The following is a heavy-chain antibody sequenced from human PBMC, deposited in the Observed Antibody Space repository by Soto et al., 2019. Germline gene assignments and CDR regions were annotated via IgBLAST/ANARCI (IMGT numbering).Heavy chain of an antibody. CDR3: ARVDSGGYAYFDY. J-gene: IGHJ4*02. CDR1: GGSITRGGYY. V-gene: IGHV4-31*03. CDR2: IYYSGST. Sequence: QVQLQESGPRLVKPSQTLYLTCTVSGGSITRGGYYWTWIRQHPGKGLEWIGYIYYSGSTYYNPSLKSRLTMSVDTSKNQFSLKLSSVTVADTAVYYCARVDSGGYAYFDYWGQGTLVTVSS. D-gene: IGHD5-12*01.